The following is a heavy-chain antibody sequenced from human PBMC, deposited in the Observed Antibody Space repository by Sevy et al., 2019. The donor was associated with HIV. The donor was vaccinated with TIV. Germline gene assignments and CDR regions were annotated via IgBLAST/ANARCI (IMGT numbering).Heavy chain of an antibody. V-gene: IGHV3-30-3*01. CDR1: GFTFSSYA. D-gene: IGHD5-18*01. Sequence: GGSLRLSCAASGFTFSSYAMHWVRQAPGKGLEWVAVISYDGSNKYYADSVKGRFTISRDNSKNTLYLQMNSLRAEDTAVYYCAKVPQGPLSWIQLNFDYWGQGTLVTVSS. CDR3: AKVPQGPLSWIQLNFDY. CDR2: ISYDGSNK. J-gene: IGHJ4*02.